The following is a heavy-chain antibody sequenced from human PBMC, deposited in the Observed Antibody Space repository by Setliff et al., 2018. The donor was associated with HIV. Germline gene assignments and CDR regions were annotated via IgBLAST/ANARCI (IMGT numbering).Heavy chain of an antibody. V-gene: IGHV2-26*01. CDR3: ARYNFRRGYWDYFDY. CDR1: GFSLSNTRMG. J-gene: IGHJ4*02. Sequence: SGPTLVNPIETLTLTCTVSGFSLSNTRMGVSWIRQPPGKALEWLAHIFPNDEKSYSASLKSRLTISEDTSKCQVVLTMTNMDPLDTATYFCARYNFRRGYWDYFDYWGQGTQVTVSS. CDR2: IFPNDEK. D-gene: IGHD3-3*01.